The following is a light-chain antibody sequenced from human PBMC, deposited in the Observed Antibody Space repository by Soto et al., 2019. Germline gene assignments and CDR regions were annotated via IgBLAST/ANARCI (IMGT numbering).Light chain of an antibody. Sequence: QSALAQSPSASGTPGQRVTISCSGSSSNIGNNAVNWYQHLPGTAPKLLVYSHNQRPSGVSDRFSGAQSGTSASLAISGLQSEDEADYYCAAWDDSLNAYVFGTGTKVTVL. V-gene: IGLV1-44*01. CDR1: SSNIGNNA. CDR3: AAWDDSLNAYV. J-gene: IGLJ1*01. CDR2: SHN.